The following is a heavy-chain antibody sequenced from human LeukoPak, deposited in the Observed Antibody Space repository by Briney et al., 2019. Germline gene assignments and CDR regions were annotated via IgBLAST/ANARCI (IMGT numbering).Heavy chain of an antibody. CDR3: AKSLFLGYCRSTSCYISSDY. CDR2: ISSSGGSA. J-gene: IGHJ4*02. D-gene: IGHD2-2*02. Sequence: GGSLRLSCAASGFTFSSYAMSWVRQAPGKGLEWVSLISSSGGSAYYADSVKGRFTISRDNSKNTLYLQMNSLRAEDMAVYYCAKSLFLGYCRSTSCYISSDYWGQGTLVTVSS. V-gene: IGHV3-23*01. CDR1: GFTFSSYA.